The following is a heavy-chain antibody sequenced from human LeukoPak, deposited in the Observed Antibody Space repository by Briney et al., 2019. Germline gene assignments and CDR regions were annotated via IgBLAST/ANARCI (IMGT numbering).Heavy chain of an antibody. CDR1: GFTFSSYA. J-gene: IGHJ4*02. V-gene: IGHV3-23*01. Sequence: GGSLRLSCAASGFTFSSYAMSWVRQAPARGLEWVSSLRGDGETFYIDSVKGRFTLSRDESRNTVYLQLNNLRVEDTAVYFCAKASWVSRANAVLWGQGTLVTVSS. D-gene: IGHD3-16*01. CDR3: AKASWVSRANAVL. CDR2: LRGDGET.